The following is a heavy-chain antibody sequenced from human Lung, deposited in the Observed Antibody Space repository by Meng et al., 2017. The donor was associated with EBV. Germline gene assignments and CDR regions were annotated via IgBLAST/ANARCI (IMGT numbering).Heavy chain of an antibody. D-gene: IGHD3-22*01. CDR2: IYSSGTT. CDR3: ARVGYYYDRSGPYAAAFDN. J-gene: IGHJ4*02. V-gene: IGHV4-4*07. Sequence: QVQLQWSGPELVKSSETLSLPCNVSGDSISDYFWNWIRQPAGKGLEWIGRIYSSGTTNYNPSLKSRVTILVDKSKTQFSLKLSSVTAADTAVYYCARVGYYYDRSGPYAAAFDNWGQGTLVTVSS. CDR1: GDSISDYF.